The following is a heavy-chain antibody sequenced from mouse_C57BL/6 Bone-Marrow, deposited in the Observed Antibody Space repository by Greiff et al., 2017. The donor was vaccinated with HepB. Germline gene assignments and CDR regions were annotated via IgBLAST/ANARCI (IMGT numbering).Heavy chain of an antibody. Sequence: QVQLQQSGAELVRPGASVTLSCKASGYTFTDYEMHWVKQTPVHGLEWIGAIDPETGGTAYNQKFKGKAILTADKSSSTAYMELRSLTSEDSAVYYCTIYGYDGGWWYFDVWGTGTTVTVSS. D-gene: IGHD2-2*01. CDR3: TIYGYDGGWWYFDV. CDR1: GYTFTDYE. CDR2: IDPETGGT. V-gene: IGHV1-15*01. J-gene: IGHJ1*03.